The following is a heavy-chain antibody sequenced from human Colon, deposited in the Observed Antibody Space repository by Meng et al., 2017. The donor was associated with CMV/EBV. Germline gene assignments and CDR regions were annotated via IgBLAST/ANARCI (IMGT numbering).Heavy chain of an antibody. Sequence: HVPLLGSGPGLTMPSATLSLTFTGAGGSISSYWWRWSRQPPGKGLEWIGYMCCSSNTNNNLSLRSRVTISGDTSKNQFSLKLNSVTAADTAVYCGALRGSAAGTFQHWGQGTLVTVSS. J-gene: IGHJ1*01. CDR1: GGSISSYW. D-gene: IGHD6-13*01. CDR2: MCCSSNT. CDR3: ALRGSAAGTFQH. V-gene: IGHV4-59*01.